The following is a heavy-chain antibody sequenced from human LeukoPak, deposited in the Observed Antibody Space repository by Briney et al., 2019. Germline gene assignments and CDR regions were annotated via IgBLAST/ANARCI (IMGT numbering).Heavy chain of an antibody. CDR2: IYYSGNT. CDR3: ARAKGDY. Sequence: PSETLSLTCTVSGGSISSFYWSWFYWSWIRQPPGKGLEWIAYIYYSGNTKYNPSLKSRATIFVDTSKNQFSLDLESVTAADTAVYYCARAKGDYWGQGTLVTVSS. CDR1: GGSISS. J-gene: IGHJ4*02. V-gene: IGHV4-61*08.